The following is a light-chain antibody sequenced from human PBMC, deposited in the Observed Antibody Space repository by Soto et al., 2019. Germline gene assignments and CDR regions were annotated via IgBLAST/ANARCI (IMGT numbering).Light chain of an antibody. CDR1: QSVSSSS. Sequence: EIVLTQSPGTLSLSPGERATLSCRASQSVSSSSLAWYQQKPGQAPRLLIYDASRRATGIPDRFSGSGSGTDFNITISRLEPEDFAVYYCQQYGSSLGAFGPGTRVDIK. CDR3: QQYGSSLGA. J-gene: IGKJ3*01. V-gene: IGKV3-20*01. CDR2: DAS.